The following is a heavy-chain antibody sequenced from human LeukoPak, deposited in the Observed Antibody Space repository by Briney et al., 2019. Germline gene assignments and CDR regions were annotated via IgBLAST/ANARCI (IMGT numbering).Heavy chain of an antibody. V-gene: IGHV3-30*18. CDR3: AKDAAMVARNYFDY. CDR2: ISYDGSNK. CDR1: GFTFSSYG. Sequence: GGSLRLSCAASGFTFSSYGMHWVRQAPGKGLEWVAVISYDGSNKYYADSVKGRFTISRDNSKSTLYLQMNSLRAEDTAVYYCAKDAAMVARNYFDYWGQGTLVTVSS. D-gene: IGHD2-8*01. J-gene: IGHJ4*02.